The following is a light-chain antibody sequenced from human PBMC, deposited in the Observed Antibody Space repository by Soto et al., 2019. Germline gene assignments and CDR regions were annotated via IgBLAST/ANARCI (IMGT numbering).Light chain of an antibody. J-gene: IGKJ1*01. V-gene: IGKV3-20*01. CDR2: GAS. Sequence: EIVLTQSPGTLSLSPGERATLSCRASQSISRSLAWYQQKPGQAPSLLIYGASSRATGIPDRFSGSGSGTDFTLTISRLEPEDFAVYYCQQYGSSPRTFGQGTKVDI. CDR3: QQYGSSPRT. CDR1: QSISRS.